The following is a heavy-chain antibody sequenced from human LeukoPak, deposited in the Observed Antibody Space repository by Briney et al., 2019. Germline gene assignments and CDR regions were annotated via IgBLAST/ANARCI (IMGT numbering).Heavy chain of an antibody. CDR1: GFTFSSYA. V-gene: IGHV3-23*01. J-gene: IGHJ4*02. CDR2: ISGSGGST. Sequence: EGSLRLSCAASGFTFSSYAMSWVRQAPGKGLEWVSAISGSGGSTYYADSVKGRFTISRDNAKNSLYLQMNSLRAEDTAVYYCASYLRGYFDYWGQGTLVTVSS. CDR3: ASYLRGYFDY. D-gene: IGHD3-16*02.